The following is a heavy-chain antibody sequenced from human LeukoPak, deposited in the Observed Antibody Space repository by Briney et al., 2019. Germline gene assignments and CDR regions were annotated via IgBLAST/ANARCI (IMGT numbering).Heavy chain of an antibody. CDR3: VNWIHGYPT. CDR2: IIPIFGTA. Sequence: ASVKVSCKASGGTFSSYAISWVRQAPGQGLEWMGGIIPIFGTANYAQKFQGRVTITADKSTSTAYMELSSLRSEDTAVYYCVNWIHGYPTWGQGTLVTVSS. J-gene: IGHJ4*02. V-gene: IGHV1-69*06. CDR1: GGTFSSYA. D-gene: IGHD3-22*01.